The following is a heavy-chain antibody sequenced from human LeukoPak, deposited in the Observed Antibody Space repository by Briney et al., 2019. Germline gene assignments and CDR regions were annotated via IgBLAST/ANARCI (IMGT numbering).Heavy chain of an antibody. Sequence: ASVKVSCKASGYTFTSYDINWVRQATGQGLEWMGWMNPNTGNTGFAQKFQGRVTMTKDTSISTAYMELSRLRSEDTAVYYCARELSGYSDYYFDYWGQGTLVTVSS. CDR3: ARELSGYSDYYFDY. CDR2: MNPNTGNT. CDR1: GYTFTSYD. D-gene: IGHD3-3*01. J-gene: IGHJ4*02. V-gene: IGHV1-8*01.